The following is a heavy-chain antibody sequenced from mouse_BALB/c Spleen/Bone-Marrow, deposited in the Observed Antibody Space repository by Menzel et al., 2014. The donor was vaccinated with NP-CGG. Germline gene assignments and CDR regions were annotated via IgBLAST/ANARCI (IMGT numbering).Heavy chain of an antibody. J-gene: IGHJ2*01. CDR3: ARQIYLPYFDY. CDR1: GFTFSSYT. CDR2: ISNGGGST. D-gene: IGHD5-5*01. V-gene: IGHV5-12-2*01. Sequence: DVMLVESGGGLVQPGGSLKLSCAASGFTFSSYTMSWVRQTPEKRLEWVAYISNGGGSTYYPDTVKGRFTISRDNAKNTLYLQMSSLKSEDTAMYYCARQIYLPYFDYWGQGTTLTVSS.